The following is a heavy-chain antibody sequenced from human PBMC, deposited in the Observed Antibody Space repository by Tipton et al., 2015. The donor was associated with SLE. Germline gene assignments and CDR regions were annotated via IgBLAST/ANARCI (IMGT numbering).Heavy chain of an antibody. Sequence: LSLTCTVSGFSISDAYFWGWIRQSPGKGLEWVSIIYAVGTTYHAGSVTGRFAISRDSAQNTVSLEMNGLRPEDTAVYYCARQVNLDNTFDLWGRGTMVIVSS. CDR2: IYAVGTT. J-gene: IGHJ3*01. CDR1: GFSISDAYF. V-gene: IGHV3-53*05. CDR3: ARQVNLDNTFDL. D-gene: IGHD2/OR15-2a*01.